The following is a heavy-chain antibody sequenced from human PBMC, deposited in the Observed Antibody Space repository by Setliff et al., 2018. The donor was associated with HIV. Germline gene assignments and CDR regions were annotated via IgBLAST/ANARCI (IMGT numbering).Heavy chain of an antibody. CDR1: DGSFSSDY. D-gene: IGHD5-12*01. CDR3: ARAEMATIVAFDI. V-gene: IGHV4-59*01. J-gene: IGHJ3*02. CDR2: IYYSGST. Sequence: SETLSLTCTVSDGSFSSDYWTWIRQTPGKGLEWIGYIYYSGSTKYNPSLTSRVTISVDTSTNHFSLKLTSVTAADTAVYYCARAEMATIVAFDIWGQGTMVT.